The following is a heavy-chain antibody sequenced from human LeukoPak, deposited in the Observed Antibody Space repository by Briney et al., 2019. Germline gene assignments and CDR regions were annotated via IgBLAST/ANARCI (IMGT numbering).Heavy chain of an antibody. CDR1: GFTFSSYA. Sequence: LRLSCAASGFTFSSYAMSWIRQPPGKGLEWIGYIYHSGSTYYNPSLKSRVTISVDRSKNQFSLKLSSVTAADTAVYYCARGDYGVAFDIWGQGTMVTVSS. CDR3: ARGDYGVAFDI. V-gene: IGHV4-30-2*01. J-gene: IGHJ3*02. CDR2: IYHSGST. D-gene: IGHD4-17*01.